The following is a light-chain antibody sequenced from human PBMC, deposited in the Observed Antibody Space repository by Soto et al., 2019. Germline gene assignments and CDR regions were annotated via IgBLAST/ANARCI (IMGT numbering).Light chain of an antibody. CDR1: RSNIGAGYH. J-gene: IGLJ2*01. Sequence: QSVLTQPPSVSGAPGQRVTISCTGSRSNIGAGYHVHWYQQLPGRAPKLLIYGNGNRPSGVPDRFSGSKSGTSASLAITGLQAEDEADYYCQSYDGSLSGWGLFGGGTKLTVL. V-gene: IGLV1-40*01. CDR3: QSYDGSLSGWGL. CDR2: GNG.